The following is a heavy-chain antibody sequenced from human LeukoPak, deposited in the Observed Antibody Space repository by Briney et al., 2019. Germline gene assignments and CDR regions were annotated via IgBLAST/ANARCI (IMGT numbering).Heavy chain of an antibody. V-gene: IGHV3-23*01. CDR1: GFTFRNYA. CDR3: AKSDCGHVDCRLIDC. J-gene: IGHJ4*02. CDR2: ISGDGGGV. D-gene: IGHD2-21*02. Sequence: AGGSLRLSCAASGFTFRNYAMIWVRQTPGKGLEWVSSISGDGGGVYSIDSVKGRFTISRDNSKNTLYLQMDGLRAEDTAVYYCAKSDCGHVDCRLIDCWGQGTLVTVSS.